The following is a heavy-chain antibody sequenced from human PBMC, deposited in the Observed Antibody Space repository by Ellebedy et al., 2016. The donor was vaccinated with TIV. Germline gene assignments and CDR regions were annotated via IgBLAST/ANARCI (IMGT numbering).Heavy chain of an antibody. D-gene: IGHD6-13*01. CDR1: GFSLSNARMG. V-gene: IGHV2-70*01. CDR2: IDWDDDK. Sequence: SGPTLVKPTETLTLTCTVSGFSLSNARMGASWIRQPPGKALEWLALIDWDDDKYYSTSLKTRLTISKDTSKNQVVLTMTNMDPVDTATYYCARMAAAGMYQSMDVWGQGTTVTVSS. J-gene: IGHJ6*02. CDR3: ARMAAAGMYQSMDV.